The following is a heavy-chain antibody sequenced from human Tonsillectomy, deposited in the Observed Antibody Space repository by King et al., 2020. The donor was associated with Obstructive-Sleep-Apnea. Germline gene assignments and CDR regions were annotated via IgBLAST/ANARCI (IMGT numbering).Heavy chain of an antibody. CDR1: GGSITSYY. D-gene: IGHD6-19*01. CDR3: AREWLGVDY. J-gene: IGHJ4*02. CDR2: IYYTGSA. Sequence: VQLQESGPGLVKPSETLSLTCTVSGGSITSYYWSWIRQPPGKGLEWIGYIYYTGSANYNPSLKSRVTISVDTSKNQFSLRLRSVTAADTAVFYCAREWLGVDYWGQGTLVTVSS. V-gene: IGHV4-59*01.